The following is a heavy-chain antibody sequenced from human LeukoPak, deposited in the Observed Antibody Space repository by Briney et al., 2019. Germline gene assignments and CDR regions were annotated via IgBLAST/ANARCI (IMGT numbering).Heavy chain of an antibody. Sequence: GSSVKVSCKAYRGTFSSYAISWVRQAPGQGLEWMGGIIPIFGTANYAQKFQGRVTITADESTSTAYMELSSLRSEDTAVYYCATRLILAYCGGDCYYFDYWGQGTLVTVSS. CDR2: IIPIFGTA. V-gene: IGHV1-69*01. CDR1: RGTFSSYA. D-gene: IGHD2-21*02. CDR3: ATRLILAYCGGDCYYFDY. J-gene: IGHJ4*02.